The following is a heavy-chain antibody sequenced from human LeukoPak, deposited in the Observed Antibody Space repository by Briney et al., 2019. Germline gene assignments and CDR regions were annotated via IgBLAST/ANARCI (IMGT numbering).Heavy chain of an antibody. J-gene: IGHJ4*02. CDR2: ISYSGGT. D-gene: IGHD2-21*01. Sequence: SETLSLTCTVSGVSISSYYWNWIRQSPGKGLEWIGHISYSGGTNYNPSLKSRVTISEDTSKNQFSLRLSSVTAADTAVYYCARHLNNCGDDCYIFDYWGQGTLVTVSS. V-gene: IGHV4-59*08. CDR1: GVSISSYY. CDR3: ARHLNNCGDDCYIFDY.